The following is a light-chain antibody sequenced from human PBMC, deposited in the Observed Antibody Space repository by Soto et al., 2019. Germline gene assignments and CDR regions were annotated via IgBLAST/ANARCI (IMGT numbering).Light chain of an antibody. CDR2: GVV. CDR1: VNDVGAYNY. CDR3: CSYAGGYTYL. J-gene: IGLJ1*01. Sequence: QSVLTQPRSVSGSPGQSVTISCTGTVNDVGAYNYVSWYQQHPGRPPKLLIYGVVRWPSGVPDRFSGSKSGNTASLTISGLQAEDEADYFCCSYAGGYTYLFGTGTKVTVL. V-gene: IGLV2-11*01.